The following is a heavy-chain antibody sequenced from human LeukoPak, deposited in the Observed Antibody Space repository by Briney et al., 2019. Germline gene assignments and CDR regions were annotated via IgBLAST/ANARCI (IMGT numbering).Heavy chain of an antibody. D-gene: IGHD3-3*01. CDR3: AKHIYGVVSIQQ. J-gene: IGHJ1*01. Sequence: GGSLRLSCAASGFTFSSYAMTWVRQAPGKGLEWVGRIRSRADGGTAEYATAVEGRFTISRDDSTNTLYLRMSNVKTEDTAVYYCAKHIYGVVSIQQWGQGTLVTVSS. V-gene: IGHV3-15*01. CDR1: GFTFSSYA. CDR2: IRSRADGGTA.